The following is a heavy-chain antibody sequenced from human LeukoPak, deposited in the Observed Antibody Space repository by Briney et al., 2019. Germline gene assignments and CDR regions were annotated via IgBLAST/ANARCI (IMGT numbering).Heavy chain of an antibody. Sequence: GGSLRLSCAASGFTFSSYAMSWVRQAPGKGGEGVSAISGSGGSTYYADSVKGRFTISRDNAKNSLYLQMNSLRAEDTAVYYCARDSPIEDFWRDNWFDPWGQGTLVTVSS. V-gene: IGHV3-23*01. CDR1: GFTFSSYA. CDR2: ISGSGGST. J-gene: IGHJ5*02. CDR3: ARDSPIEDFWRDNWFDP. D-gene: IGHD3-3*01.